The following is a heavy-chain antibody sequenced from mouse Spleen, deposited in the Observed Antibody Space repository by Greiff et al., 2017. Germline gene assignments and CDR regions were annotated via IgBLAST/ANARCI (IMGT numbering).Heavy chain of an antibody. J-gene: IGHJ4*01. D-gene: IGHD2-2*01. CDR3: AVYYGYDEGYAMDY. CDR2: INPSSGYT. V-gene: IGHV1-4*01. CDR1: GYTFTSYT. Sequence: QVQLQQSGAELARPGASVKMSCKASGYTFTSYTMHWVKQRPGQGLEWIGYINPSSGYTKYNQKFKDKATLTADKSSSTAYMQLSSLTSEDSAVYYCAVYYGYDEGYAMDYWGQGTSVTVSS.